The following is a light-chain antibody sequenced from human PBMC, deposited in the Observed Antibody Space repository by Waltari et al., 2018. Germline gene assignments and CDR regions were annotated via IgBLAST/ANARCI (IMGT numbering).Light chain of an antibody. CDR1: ELPRKY. J-gene: IGLJ1*01. V-gene: IGLV3-10*01. CDR3: YSSDSTGLRV. Sequence: SYELTQTPSVSVSPGQTARITCSGHELPRKYAYCFQQKSGQAPRLVIYEDTKRPSGIPERFSGSSSGTVATLTITGAQVDDEADYYCYSSDSTGLRVFGGGTTVVVL. CDR2: EDT.